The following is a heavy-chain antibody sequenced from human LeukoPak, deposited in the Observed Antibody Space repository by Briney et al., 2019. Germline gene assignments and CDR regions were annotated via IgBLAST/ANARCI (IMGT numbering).Heavy chain of an antibody. CDR1: GGSFSGYY. CDR2: INHTGST. V-gene: IGHV4-34*01. J-gene: IGHJ4*02. D-gene: IGHD6-13*01. Sequence: SETLSLTCAVYGGSFSGYYWSWIRQVPGKGLEWIGEINHTGSTNCNPSLKGRVTISVDTSKNQFSLRLSSVTAADTAVYYCARGSENAAAGTGYYFDFWGQGTLVTASS. CDR3: ARGSENAAAGTGYYFDF.